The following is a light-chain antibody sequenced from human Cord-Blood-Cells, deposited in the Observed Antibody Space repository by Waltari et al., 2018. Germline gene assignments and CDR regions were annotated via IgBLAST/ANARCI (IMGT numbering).Light chain of an antibody. Sequence: SSELTQDPAVSVALGQTVRITCQGDSLRSYYASWYQQKPGQAPVLVIYGKNNRPSGIPDRFSGYSSGNTASLTITGAQAEDEAYYYCNSRDSSGNHVVFGGGTKLTVL. V-gene: IGLV3-19*01. CDR1: SLRSYY. J-gene: IGLJ2*01. CDR2: GKN. CDR3: NSRDSSGNHVV.